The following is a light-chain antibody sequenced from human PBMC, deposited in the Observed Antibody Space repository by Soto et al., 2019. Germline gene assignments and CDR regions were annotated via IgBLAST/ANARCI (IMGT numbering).Light chain of an antibody. CDR2: GAS. Sequence: EIVLTQSPGTLSLSPGESATLSCRASQTVSSNYLAWYQQKPGQAPRLLIYGASSRATCIPDRFSGSGSGTDFTHTISILQPDDFATYYCQQYNSYITFGQGTRLEIK. CDR3: QQYNSYIT. V-gene: IGKV3-20*01. J-gene: IGKJ5*01. CDR1: QTVSSNY.